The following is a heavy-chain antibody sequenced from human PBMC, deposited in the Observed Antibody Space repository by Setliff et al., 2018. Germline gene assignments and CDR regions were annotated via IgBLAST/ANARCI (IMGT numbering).Heavy chain of an antibody. V-gene: IGHV3-30*10. Sequence: GGSLRLSCAASGFTFSSYAMHWVRQAPGRGLEWVAVISYDGSNKYYTDSVKGRFTISRDNSKNPLYLQMNGLRAEDTAVYYCAKGGGCRVLVPAAIFEPTDGKDYWGQGTLVTVSS. CDR2: ISYDGSNK. J-gene: IGHJ4*02. CDR3: AKGGGCRVLVPAAIFEPTDGKDY. CDR1: GFTFSSYA. D-gene: IGHD2-2*01.